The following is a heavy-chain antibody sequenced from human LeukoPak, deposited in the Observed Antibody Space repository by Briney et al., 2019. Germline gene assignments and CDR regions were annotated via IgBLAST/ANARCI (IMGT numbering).Heavy chain of an antibody. CDR1: GFTFSTYW. J-gene: IGHJ4*02. V-gene: IGHV3-7*01. CDR2: IKEDGSDK. Sequence: HPGGSLRLSCAASGFTFSTYWMKWVRQAPGKGLEWVASIKEDGSDKYYVDSVKGRFSISRDNAKNSLYLQMNSLRTEDTAVYYSAKGGHYNFDYWGQGTLVTVSS. CDR3: AKGGHYNFDY. D-gene: IGHD4-11*01.